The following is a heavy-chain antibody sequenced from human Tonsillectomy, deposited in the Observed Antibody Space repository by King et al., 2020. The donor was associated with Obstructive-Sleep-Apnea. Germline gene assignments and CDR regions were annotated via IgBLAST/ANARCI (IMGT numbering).Heavy chain of an antibody. V-gene: IGHV3-73*01. D-gene: IGHD6-13*01. J-gene: IGHJ6*02. Sequence: VQLVESGGGLVQPGGSLKLSCAASGFTFSVSAMHWVRQASGKGLEWVGRIRSKANNYATAYAASVKGRFTISRDDSKNTAYLQMNSLKTEDTAVYYCTRQPITIAVTGTGEDVWGQGTTVTVSS. CDR1: GFTFSVSA. CDR3: TRQPITIAVTGTGEDV. CDR2: IRSKANNYAT.